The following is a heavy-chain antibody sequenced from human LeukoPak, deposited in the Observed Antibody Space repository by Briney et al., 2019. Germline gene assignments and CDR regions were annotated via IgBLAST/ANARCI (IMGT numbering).Heavy chain of an antibody. CDR1: GGSFSGYY. V-gene: IGHV4-34*01. Sequence: SETLSLTCAVYGGSFSGYYWSWIRQPPGKGLEWIGETNHSGSTNYNPSLKSRVTISVDTSKNQFSLKLSSVTAADTAVYYCARGISGRTRYFDYWGQGTLVTVSS. CDR2: TNHSGST. J-gene: IGHJ4*02. CDR3: ARGISGRTRYFDY. D-gene: IGHD1-26*01.